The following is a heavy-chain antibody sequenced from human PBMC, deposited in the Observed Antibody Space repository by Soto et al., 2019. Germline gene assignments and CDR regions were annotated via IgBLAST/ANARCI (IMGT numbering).Heavy chain of an antibody. V-gene: IGHV6-1*01. Sequence: SQTLSLTCAISGDSVSSNSAAWNWIRQSPSRGLEWLGRTYYRSKWYNDYAVSVKSRITINPDTSKNQFSLQLNSVTPEDTAVYYCARGYSSGWYVHSYYYYYGMDVRGQGTTVTVSS. CDR2: TYYRSKWYN. CDR3: ARGYSSGWYVHSYYYYYGMDV. J-gene: IGHJ6*02. CDR1: GDSVSSNSAA. D-gene: IGHD6-19*01.